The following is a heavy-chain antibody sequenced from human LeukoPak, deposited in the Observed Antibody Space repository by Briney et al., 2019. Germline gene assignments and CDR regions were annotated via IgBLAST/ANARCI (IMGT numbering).Heavy chain of an antibody. CDR1: GFTFSSYS. D-gene: IGHD2-15*01. Sequence: PGGSLRLSCASSGFTFSSYSMNWVRQAPGKGLEWVSSISSSSSYIYYADSVKGRFTISRDNAKNSLYLQMNSLRAEDTAMYYCARRAYCSGGSCYSDFDYWGQGTLVTVSS. CDR3: ARRAYCSGGSCYSDFDY. CDR2: ISSSSSYI. V-gene: IGHV3-21*01. J-gene: IGHJ4*02.